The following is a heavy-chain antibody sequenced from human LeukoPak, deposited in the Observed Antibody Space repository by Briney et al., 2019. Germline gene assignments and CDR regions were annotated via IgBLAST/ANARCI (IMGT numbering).Heavy chain of an antibody. CDR2: ISGSGGST. CDR1: GFTFSSYA. Sequence: GGSLRLSCAASGFTFSSYAMSWVRQAPGKGLEWVSAISGSGGSTYYADSEKGRFTIYRDNSKNTLYLQMNSLRAEDTAVYYCAKPSAYSSGWYGGFDYWGQGTLVTVSS. V-gene: IGHV3-23*01. J-gene: IGHJ4*02. D-gene: IGHD6-19*01. CDR3: AKPSAYSSGWYGGFDY.